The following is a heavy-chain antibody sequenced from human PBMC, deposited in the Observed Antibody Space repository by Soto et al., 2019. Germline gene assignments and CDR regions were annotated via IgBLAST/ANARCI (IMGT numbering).Heavy chain of an antibody. CDR2: IRNSGSST. Sequence: GGSLRLSCAASGFIFSDYYMSWIRQAPGKGLEWVSYIRNSGSSTYYADSVKGRFTISRDNAKNSLYLQMNSLRAEDTAVYYCARHFDYDSSGHYYDYWGQGTLVTVSS. J-gene: IGHJ4*02. D-gene: IGHD3-22*01. CDR3: ARHFDYDSSGHYYDY. CDR1: GFIFSDYY. V-gene: IGHV3-11*01.